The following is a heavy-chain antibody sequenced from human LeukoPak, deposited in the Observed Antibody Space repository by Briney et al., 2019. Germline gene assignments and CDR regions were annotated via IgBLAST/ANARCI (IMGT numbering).Heavy chain of an antibody. CDR3: ARFSNNYYSYFDY. CDR1: GFTFSSYE. D-gene: IGHD3-22*01. CDR2: ISSGGSTI. Sequence: GGSLRLSCAASGFTFSSYEMNWVRQAPGKGLEWVPYISSGGSTIYYADSVKGRFTISRDNAKNSMYLQMNSLRAADTAVYYCARFSNNYYSYFDYWGQGTLVTVSS. J-gene: IGHJ4*02. V-gene: IGHV3-48*03.